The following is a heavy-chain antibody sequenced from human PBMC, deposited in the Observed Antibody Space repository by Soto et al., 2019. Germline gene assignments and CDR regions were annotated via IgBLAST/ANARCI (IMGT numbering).Heavy chain of an antibody. D-gene: IGHD2-15*01. V-gene: IGHV4-4*07. J-gene: IGHJ5*02. CDR1: GGSISSYY. CDR3: ASSAPNTPYCSGGSCYSGTWFDP. CDR2: IYTGGST. Sequence: PXETLSLTCTVSGGSISSYYWSWIRQPSGKGLEWIGRIYTGGSTNYNPSLKSRVTMSVDTSKNQFSLKLSSVTAADTAVYYCASSAPNTPYCSGGSCYSGTWFDPWGQGTLVTVSS.